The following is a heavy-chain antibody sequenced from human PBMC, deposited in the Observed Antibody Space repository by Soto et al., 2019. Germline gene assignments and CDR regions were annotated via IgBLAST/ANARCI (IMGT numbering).Heavy chain of an antibody. CDR3: ARASGSYGVFDY. D-gene: IGHD1-26*01. CDR2: FYYGGST. J-gene: IGHJ4*02. CDR1: GGSISSYY. Sequence: SETLSLTCTVSGGSISSYYWSWIRQPPGKGLEWIGYFYYGGSTNYNPSLKNRVTFPKDTSKNQFSLNLGSVTAADTAFYYCARASGSYGVFDYWGQGSLVTVSS. V-gene: IGHV4-59*01.